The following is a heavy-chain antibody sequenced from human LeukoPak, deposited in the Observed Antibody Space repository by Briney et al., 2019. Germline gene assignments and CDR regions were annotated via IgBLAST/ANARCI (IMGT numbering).Heavy chain of an antibody. CDR2: IWYDGSNK. Sequence: GGSLRLSCAASGFTFSSYGMHWVRRAPGKGLEWVAVIWYDGSNKYYADSVKGRFTISRDNSKNTLYLQMNSLRAEDTAVYYCARDLGDYYDSSGYHENYWGQGTLVTVSS. D-gene: IGHD3-22*01. V-gene: IGHV3-33*08. CDR1: GFTFSSYG. CDR3: ARDLGDYYDSSGYHENY. J-gene: IGHJ4*02.